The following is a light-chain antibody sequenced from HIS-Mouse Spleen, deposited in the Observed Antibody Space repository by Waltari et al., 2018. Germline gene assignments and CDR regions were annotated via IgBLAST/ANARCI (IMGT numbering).Light chain of an antibody. Sequence: SYELTQPSSVSVSPGQTARITCSGDVLAKHYARWFQQKPGQAPVLVIYKDSERPSGIPERFSGSSSGTTVTLTISGAQVEDEADYYCYSAADNNVVFGGGTKLTVL. CDR2: KDS. CDR3: YSAADNNVV. J-gene: IGLJ2*01. CDR1: VLAKHY. V-gene: IGLV3-27*01.